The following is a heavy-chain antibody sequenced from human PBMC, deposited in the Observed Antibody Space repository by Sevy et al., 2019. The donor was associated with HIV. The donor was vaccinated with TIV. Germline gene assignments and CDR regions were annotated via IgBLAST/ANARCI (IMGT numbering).Heavy chain of an antibody. CDR2: INQEGKEK. J-gene: IGHJ6*02. CDR1: GFSFKSYG. D-gene: IGHD5-12*01. V-gene: IGHV3-7*03. CDR3: ARTGAYADNYPYDYGMDV. Sequence: GGSLRLSCVASGFSFKSYGMSWVRQAPGKGLEWVSYINQEGKEKHYVGSVKGRFTISRDNVKNSMYLQMNSLRVEDKAVYYCARTGAYADNYPYDYGMDVWGQGTTVTVSS.